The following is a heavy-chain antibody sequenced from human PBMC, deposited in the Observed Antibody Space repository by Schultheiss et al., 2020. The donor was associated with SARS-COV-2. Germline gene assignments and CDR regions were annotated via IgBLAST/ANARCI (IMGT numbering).Heavy chain of an antibody. V-gene: IGHV4-31*03. CDR2: IYYSGST. J-gene: IGHJ5*02. D-gene: IGHD3-16*02. CDR1: GGSISSGESY. CDR3: ARESTYYDYVWGSYRYWSWFDP. Sequence: SETLSLTCTVSGGSISSGESYWIWIRQHPGKGLEWIGYIYYSGSTNYNPSLKSRVTISVDTSKNQFSLKLSSVTAADTAVYYCARESTYYDYVWGSYRYWSWFDPWGQGTLVTVSS.